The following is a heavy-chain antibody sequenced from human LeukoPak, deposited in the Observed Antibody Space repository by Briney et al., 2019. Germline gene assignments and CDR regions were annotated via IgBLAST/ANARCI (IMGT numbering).Heavy chain of an antibody. Sequence: GGSLRLSCAASGFTFSSYAMSWVRQAPGKGLEWVSAISGSGGSTYYADSVKGRFTISRDNSKNTLYLQMDSLRAEDTAVYYCAKDQGYCSGGSCPVDYWGQGTLVTVSS. CDR3: AKDQGYCSGGSCPVDY. D-gene: IGHD2-15*01. J-gene: IGHJ4*02. V-gene: IGHV3-23*01. CDR2: ISGSGGST. CDR1: GFTFSSYA.